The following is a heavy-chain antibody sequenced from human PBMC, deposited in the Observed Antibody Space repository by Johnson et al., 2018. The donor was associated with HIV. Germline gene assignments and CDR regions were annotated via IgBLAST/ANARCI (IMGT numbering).Heavy chain of an antibody. Sequence: VQLVESGGGLVQPGGSLRLSCAASGFAFGSYWMHWVRQAPGKGLQWVANIKQDGSEKYYADSVKGRFPISRDNSKSTLYLQMNSLRAEDTAAYYCARAYSVRLPNDGFDIWGQGTMVTVSS. CDR2: IKQDGSEK. CDR3: ARAYSVRLPNDGFDI. V-gene: IGHV3-7*05. D-gene: IGHD3-9*01. J-gene: IGHJ3*02. CDR1: GFAFGSYW.